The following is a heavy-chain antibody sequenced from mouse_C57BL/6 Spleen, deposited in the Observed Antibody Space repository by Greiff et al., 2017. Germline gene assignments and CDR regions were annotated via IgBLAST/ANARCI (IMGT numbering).Heavy chain of an antibody. CDR1: GFTFSSYA. CDR3: TELREYYFDY. Sequence: EVKVVESGEGLVKPGGSLKLSCAASGFTFSSYAMSWVRQTPEKRLEWVAYISSGGDYIYYADTVTGRFTISRNNAQNTLYLQMSSLKSEDTAMYYCTELREYYFDYWGQGTTLTVSS. J-gene: IGHJ2*01. CDR2: ISSGGDYI. D-gene: IGHD1-1*01. V-gene: IGHV5-9-1*02.